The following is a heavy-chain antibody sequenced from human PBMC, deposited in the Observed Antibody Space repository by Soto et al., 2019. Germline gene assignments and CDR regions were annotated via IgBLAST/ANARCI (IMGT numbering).Heavy chain of an antibody. D-gene: IGHD3-22*01. CDR1: GYTFTSYG. Sequence: ASVKVSCKASGYTFTSYGISGVRQAPGQGLEWMGWISAYNGNTNYAQKLQGRVTMTTDTSTSTAYMELRSLRSDDTAVYYCARDSSYYDSSGYYLPYWGQGTLVTVSS. CDR2: ISAYNGNT. CDR3: ARDSSYYDSSGYYLPY. V-gene: IGHV1-18*04. J-gene: IGHJ4*02.